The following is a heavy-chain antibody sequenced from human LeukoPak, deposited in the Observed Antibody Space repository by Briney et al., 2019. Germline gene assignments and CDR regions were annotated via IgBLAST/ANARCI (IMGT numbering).Heavy chain of an antibody. J-gene: IGHJ4*02. Sequence: PGGSLRLSCAVSGFTFSSYAMSWVRQAPGKGLEWVSVISDSGGSTYYADSVKGRFTISRDNSKNTLYLQMNSLRAEDTALYYCTKEDSSYSFGRVWGQGTLVTVSS. CDR2: ISDSGGST. CDR3: TKEDSSYSFGRV. V-gene: IGHV3-23*01. CDR1: GFTFSSYA. D-gene: IGHD5-18*01.